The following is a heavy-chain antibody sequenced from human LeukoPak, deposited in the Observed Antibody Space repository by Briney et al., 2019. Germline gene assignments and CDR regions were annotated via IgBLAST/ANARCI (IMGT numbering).Heavy chain of an antibody. D-gene: IGHD6-13*01. V-gene: IGHV4-59*12. CDR2: IYYSGST. CDR3: ARGRGIAAAGTDLTLNWFDP. CDR1: GGSISSYY. J-gene: IGHJ5*02. Sequence: PSETLSLTCTVSGGSISSYYWSWIRQPPGKGLEWIGYIYYSGSTNYNPSLKSRVTISVDTSKNQFSLKLSSVTAADTAVYYCARGRGIAAAGTDLTLNWFDPWGQGTLVTVSS.